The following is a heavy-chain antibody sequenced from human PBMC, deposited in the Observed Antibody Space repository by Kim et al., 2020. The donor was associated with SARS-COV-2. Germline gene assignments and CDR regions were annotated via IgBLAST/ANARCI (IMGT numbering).Heavy chain of an antibody. Sequence: GESLKISCKGSGYSFTSYWIGWVRQMPGKGLEWMGIIYPGDSDTRYSPSFQGQVTISADKSISTAYLQWSSLKASDTAMYYCARRMLVAEYYYGMDVWGQGTTVTVSS. D-gene: IGHD2-15*01. J-gene: IGHJ6*02. V-gene: IGHV5-51*01. CDR1: GYSFTSYW. CDR3: ARRMLVAEYYYGMDV. CDR2: IYPGDSDT.